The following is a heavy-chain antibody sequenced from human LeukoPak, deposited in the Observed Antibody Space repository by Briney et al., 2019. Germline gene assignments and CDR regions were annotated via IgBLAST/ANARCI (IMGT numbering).Heavy chain of an antibody. J-gene: IGHJ4*02. D-gene: IGHD4-17*01. CDR3: TKDFYGDRSWGPFDE. CDR2: LIWDGSIS. CDR1: GVSIHQYS. V-gene: IGHV3-9*01. Sequence: SLRLSCRVSGVSIHQYSMYWVRQAPGKALEWVSTLIWDGSISAYADSVQGRFTISRDTANNSLYLQMSNLRPEDTALYYCTKDFYGDRSWGPFDEWGQGTLVTVSS.